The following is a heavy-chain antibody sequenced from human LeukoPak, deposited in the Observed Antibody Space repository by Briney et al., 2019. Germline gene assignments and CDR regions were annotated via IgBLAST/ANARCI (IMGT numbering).Heavy chain of an antibody. D-gene: IGHD3-22*01. V-gene: IGHV4-59*08. J-gene: IGHJ4*02. Sequence: SETLSLTCTVSGGSISSYYWSWIRQPPGKELEGMGYIYYSGSTNYNPSLKRRVTLSVDTPKKQISLQLSSLSAAHTPVYYCAVTEAYYYDSSGYYFDFWGQGTRVRVST. CDR3: AVTEAYYYDSSGYYFDF. CDR1: GGSISSYY. CDR2: IYYSGST.